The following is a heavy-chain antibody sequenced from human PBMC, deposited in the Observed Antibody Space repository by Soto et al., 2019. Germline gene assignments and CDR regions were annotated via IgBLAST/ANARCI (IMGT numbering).Heavy chain of an antibody. CDR3: SRGIKGGLDA. J-gene: IGHJ5*02. D-gene: IGHD2-21*01. CDR2: ISYDGRNK. CDR1: GFVSNDYD. Sequence: QVQLAESGGGLVQPGGSLRLSCATSGFVSNDYDIHWVRQAPGKGLAWLASISYDGRNKYYADSVKGRFTISRDNSKNTLSLQINSLGAEDTAVYYCSRGIKGGLDAWGPGTLVTVSS. V-gene: IGHV3-30*03.